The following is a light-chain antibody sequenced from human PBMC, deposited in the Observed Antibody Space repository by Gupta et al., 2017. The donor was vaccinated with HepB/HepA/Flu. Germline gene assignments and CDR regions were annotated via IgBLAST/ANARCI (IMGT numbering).Light chain of an antibody. CDR2: WAS. Sequence: DIVMTQSPDSLAVSLGERATINCKSSQSVLYTSNNKNYLAWYQQKPGQPPKLLIYWASTRESGVPDRFSGSGSGTDFTLTISSLQAEDVAIYCQQYYTVPFTFGQGTNLEIK. CDR1: QSVLYTSNNKNY. V-gene: IGKV4-1*01. CDR3: QQYYTVPFT. J-gene: IGKJ2*01.